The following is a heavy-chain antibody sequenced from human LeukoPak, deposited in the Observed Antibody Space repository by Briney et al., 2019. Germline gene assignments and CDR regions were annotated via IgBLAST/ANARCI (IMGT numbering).Heavy chain of an antibody. J-gene: IGHJ6*02. Sequence: SQTLSLTCAVSGGSISSGGYSWSWIRQPPGKGLEWIGYIYHSGSTYYNPSLKSRVTISVDRSKNQFSLKLSSVTAADTAVYYCARGVSERYFDWAKNNYYYYGMDVWGQGTTVTVSS. D-gene: IGHD3-9*01. V-gene: IGHV4-30-2*01. CDR3: ARGVSERYFDWAKNNYYYYGMDV. CDR2: IYHSGST. CDR1: GGSISSGGYS.